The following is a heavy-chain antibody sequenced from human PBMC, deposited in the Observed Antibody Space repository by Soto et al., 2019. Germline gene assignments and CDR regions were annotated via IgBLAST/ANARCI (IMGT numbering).Heavy chain of an antibody. J-gene: IGHJ6*02. D-gene: IGHD3-10*01. Sequence: QVQLVQSGAEVKKPGASVKVSCKASGYTFTSYGISWVRQAPGQGLEWMGWISAYNGNTNYAQKLQGRVTMTTDTSASTAYMERRSLRSDDTAVYYCASTPYYGSGSYSQYYYYGMDVWGQGTTVTVSS. CDR1: GYTFTSYG. V-gene: IGHV1-18*01. CDR2: ISAYNGNT. CDR3: ASTPYYGSGSYSQYYYYGMDV.